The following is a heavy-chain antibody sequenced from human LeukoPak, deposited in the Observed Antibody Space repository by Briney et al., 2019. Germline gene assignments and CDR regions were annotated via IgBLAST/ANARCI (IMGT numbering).Heavy chain of an antibody. CDR2: INHSGST. CDR1: GGSFSGYY. Sequence: SETLSLTCAVYGGSFSGYYWSWIRQPPGKGLEWIGEINHSGSTNYNPSLKSRVTILVDTSKNQFPLKLSSVTAADTAVYYCERGLKGYYYGLGSYYNRDYYYYYYMDVWGKGTTVTVSS. CDR3: ERGLKGYYYGLGSYYNRDYYYYYYMDV. D-gene: IGHD3-10*01. J-gene: IGHJ6*03. V-gene: IGHV4-34*01.